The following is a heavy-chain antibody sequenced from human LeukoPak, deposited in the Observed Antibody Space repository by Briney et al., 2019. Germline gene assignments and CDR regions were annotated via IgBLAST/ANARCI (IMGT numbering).Heavy chain of an antibody. CDR3: AKGGSGFGFYYGMDV. CDR1: EFTFSSFA. CDR2: TSD. J-gene: IGHJ6*02. Sequence: GGSLRLSCAASEFTFSSFAMNWVRQAPGKELEWVSGTSDNADSVKGRFTMSRDNSKKTLFLQMDSLRAEDTAVYYCAKGGSGFGFYYGMDVWGQGTTVTVSS. V-gene: IGHV3-53*01. D-gene: IGHD3-10*01.